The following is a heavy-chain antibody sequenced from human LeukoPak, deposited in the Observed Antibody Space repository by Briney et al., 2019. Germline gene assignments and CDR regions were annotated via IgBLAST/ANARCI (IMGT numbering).Heavy chain of an antibody. J-gene: IGHJ1*01. CDR3: ARGGAARLHFQN. CDR2: IYHSGST. V-gene: IGHV4-61*08. Sequence: SETLSLTCTVSGGSISSGGYYWSWIRQHPGKGLEWIGYIYHSGSTNYNPSLQSRVTISVDTSKNQFSLNLNSVTAADTAVYYCARGGAARLHFQNWGQGTLVTVSS. D-gene: IGHD6-6*01. CDR1: GGSISSGGYY.